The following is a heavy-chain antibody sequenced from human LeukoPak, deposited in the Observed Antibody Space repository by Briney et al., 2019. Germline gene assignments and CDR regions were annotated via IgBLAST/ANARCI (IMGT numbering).Heavy chain of an antibody. CDR1: GYTFTGYY. Sequence: ASVKVSCKASGYTFTGYYMHWVRQAPGQGLEWMGWINPNSGGTNYAQKFQGRVTITADESTSTAYMELSSLRSEDTAVYYCARSGGFCSGATCYNYMDVWGKGTTVTISS. J-gene: IGHJ6*03. CDR3: ARSGGFCSGATCYNYMDV. D-gene: IGHD2-15*01. CDR2: INPNSGGT. V-gene: IGHV1-2*02.